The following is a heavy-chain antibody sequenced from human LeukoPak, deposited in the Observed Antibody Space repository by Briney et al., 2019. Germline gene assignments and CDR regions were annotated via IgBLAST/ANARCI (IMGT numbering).Heavy chain of an antibody. V-gene: IGHV1-2*02. Sequence: GASVKVSCKASGYTFTGYYMHWVRQAPGQGLEWMGWINPNSGGTIYAQKFQGRVTMTRDTSISTAYMDLSGLRSDDTAVYYCARWVSYGSGSYRGPGYDYWGQGTLVTVSS. CDR1: GYTFTGYY. J-gene: IGHJ4*02. D-gene: IGHD3-10*01. CDR3: ARWVSYGSGSYRGPGYDY. CDR2: INPNSGGT.